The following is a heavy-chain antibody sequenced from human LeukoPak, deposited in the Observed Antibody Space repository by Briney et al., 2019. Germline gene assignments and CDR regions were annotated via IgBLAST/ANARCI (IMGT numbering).Heavy chain of an antibody. CDR3: ASDPFTISAYDAFNI. J-gene: IGHJ3*02. CDR1: GFTFSTYW. Sequence: GGSLRLSCVASGFTFSTYWMSWVRQAPGKGLEWVANINQDGSDKYYVDSVKGRLTISRDNAKNSLYLQMNSLRVEDTAVYYCASDPFTISAYDAFNIWGQWTVVTVSS. CDR2: INQDGSDK. V-gene: IGHV3-7*01. D-gene: IGHD3-3*02.